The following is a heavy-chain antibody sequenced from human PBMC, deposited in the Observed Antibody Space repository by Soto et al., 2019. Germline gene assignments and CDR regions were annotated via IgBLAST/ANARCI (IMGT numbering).Heavy chain of an antibody. CDR2: IKQDGSEK. CDR3: AREHDYADYRPDAAFDI. V-gene: IGHV3-7*04. CDR1: GFTFSSYW. D-gene: IGHD4-17*01. J-gene: IGHJ3*02. Sequence: EVQLVESGGGLVQPGGSLRLSCAASGFTFSSYWMSWVRQAPGKGLEWVANIKQDGSEKYYVDSVKGRFTISRENAKTSLYLQMNSLRAEDTAVYYCAREHDYADYRPDAAFDIWGQGTMVTVSS.